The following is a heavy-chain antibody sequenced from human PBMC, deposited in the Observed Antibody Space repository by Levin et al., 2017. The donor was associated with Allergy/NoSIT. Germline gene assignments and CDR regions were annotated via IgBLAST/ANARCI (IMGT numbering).Heavy chain of an antibody. CDR1: GFTFSNYA. CDR3: ARFGRPAGVYDRSNSFDN. CDR2: FRDTRYT. D-gene: IGHD3-22*01. V-gene: IGHV3-23*01. J-gene: IGHJ3*02. Sequence: GGSLRLSCAASGFTFSNYAMSWVRQAPGKGLEWVAGFRDTRYTNYADSVNGRFTISRDNSRNMFYLQMNSLRAEDTAVYYCARFGRPAGVYDRSNSFDNWSQGTMVTVSS.